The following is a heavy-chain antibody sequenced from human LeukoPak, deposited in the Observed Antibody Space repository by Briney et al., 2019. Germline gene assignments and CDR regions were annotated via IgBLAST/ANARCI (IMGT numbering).Heavy chain of an antibody. D-gene: IGHD6-13*01. CDR3: ARDRDSTQLDY. CDR1: GYTFTGYY. CDR2: INPNSGGT. V-gene: IGHV1-2*02. J-gene: IGHJ4*02. Sequence: ASVKVSCKASGYTFTGYYMHWVRQAPGQGLEWMGWINPNSGGTNYAQKFQGRVTMTRDTSISAAYMELSRLRPDDTAVYYCARDRDSTQLDYWGQGTLVTVSS.